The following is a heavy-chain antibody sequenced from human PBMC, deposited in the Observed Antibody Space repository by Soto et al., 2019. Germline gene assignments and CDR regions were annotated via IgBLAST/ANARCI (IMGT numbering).Heavy chain of an antibody. V-gene: IGHV3-30*18. J-gene: IGHJ6*02. Sequence: QEKLVESGGGVVQPGRSLRLSCAASGFTFSAYGMHWVRQAPGKGLEWVTVISYDGSSKYYADSVKGRFIVSRDNSKNTLYQKMNTLRPEDRVVYYCAKVTFSGDYYYSYGMDVWGQGTTVPVSS. CDR2: ISYDGSSK. CDR1: GFTFSAYG. D-gene: IGHD1-26*01. CDR3: AKVTFSGDYYYSYGMDV.